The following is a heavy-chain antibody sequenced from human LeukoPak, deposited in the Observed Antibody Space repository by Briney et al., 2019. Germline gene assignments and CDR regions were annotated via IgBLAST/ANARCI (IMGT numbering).Heavy chain of an antibody. CDR2: IIPIFGTA. D-gene: IGHD3-22*01. CDR3: ARDPDYYDSSGYYFDY. V-gene: IGHV1-69*01. J-gene: IGHJ4*02. CDR1: GGTFNSYA. Sequence: SVKVSCKASGGTFNSYAISWVRQAPGHGLEWMGGIIPIFGTANYAQKFQGRVTISADESTSTGYMELSSLRSEDTAVYYCARDPDYYDSSGYYFDYWGQGSLVTVSS.